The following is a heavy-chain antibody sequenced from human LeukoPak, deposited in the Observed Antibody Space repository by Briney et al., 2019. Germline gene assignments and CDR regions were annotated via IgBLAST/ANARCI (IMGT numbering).Heavy chain of an antibody. Sequence: GGSLRLSCAASGFTFSSYSMNWVRQAPGKGLEWVSSISSSSSYIYYADSVKGRFTISRDNAKNSLYLQMNSLRAEDTAVYYCARDPGGCSGGSCYFSNDAFDIWGQGTMVTVSS. D-gene: IGHD2-15*01. CDR3: ARDPGGCSGGSCYFSNDAFDI. CDR1: GFTFSSYS. V-gene: IGHV3-21*01. CDR2: ISSSSSYI. J-gene: IGHJ3*02.